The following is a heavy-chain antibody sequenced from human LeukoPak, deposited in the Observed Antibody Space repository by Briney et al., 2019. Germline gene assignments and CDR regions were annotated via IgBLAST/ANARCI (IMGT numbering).Heavy chain of an antibody. J-gene: IGHJ6*02. CDR2: IYSGGST. CDR3: ASQDYYDSSEDYYYGMDV. V-gene: IGHV3-66*04. Sequence: GGSLRLSCAASGFTVSSNYMSWVRQAPGKGLEWVSVIYSGGSTYYADSVKGRFTISRDNSKNTLYLQMNSLRAEDTAVYYCASQDYYDSSEDYYYGMDVWGQGTTVTVSS. CDR1: GFTVSSNY. D-gene: IGHD3-22*01.